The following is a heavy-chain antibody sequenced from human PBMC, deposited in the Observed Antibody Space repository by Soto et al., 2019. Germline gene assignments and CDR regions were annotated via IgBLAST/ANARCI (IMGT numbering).Heavy chain of an antibody. V-gene: IGHV3-23*01. CDR1: GFSFSDYS. Sequence: EVQVFESGGGLVQPGGSLRLSCAASGFSFSDYSMAWVRQTPEKGLEGVSGRSVGGEKTFYMDSVKGRFIVSRDSSRDTVCFKMNRLTVEDTAVYYCARWHGYGDLWGQGTLVSVSS. D-gene: IGHD2-15*01. CDR2: RSVGGEKT. J-gene: IGHJ4*02. CDR3: ARWHGYGDL.